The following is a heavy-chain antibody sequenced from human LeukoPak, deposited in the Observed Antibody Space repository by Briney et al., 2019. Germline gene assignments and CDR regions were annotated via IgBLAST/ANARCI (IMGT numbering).Heavy chain of an antibody. V-gene: IGHV3-9*01. Sequence: GGSLRLSCAASGFTFDDYAMHWVRQAPGKGLEWVSGLTWNSGSIDYADSVKGRFTISRDNAKNSLYLQMNSLRAEDTAVYYCARDWYDNSDAFDIWGQGTMVTVSS. CDR2: LTWNSGSI. D-gene: IGHD3-9*01. CDR1: GFTFDDYA. CDR3: ARDWYDNSDAFDI. J-gene: IGHJ3*02.